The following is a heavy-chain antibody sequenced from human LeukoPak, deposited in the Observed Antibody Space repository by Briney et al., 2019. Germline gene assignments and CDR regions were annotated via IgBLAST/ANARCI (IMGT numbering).Heavy chain of an antibody. Sequence: SETLSLTCAVYGGSFSGHYWSWIRQPPGKGLEWIGEINHSGSTNYNPSLKSRVTISVDTSKNQFSLKLSSVTAADTAVYYCASPTWGSCSSTSCYALYFQHWGQGTLVTVSS. CDR2: INHSGST. CDR1: GGSFSGHY. CDR3: ASPTWGSCSSTSCYALYFQH. D-gene: IGHD2-2*01. V-gene: IGHV4-34*01. J-gene: IGHJ1*01.